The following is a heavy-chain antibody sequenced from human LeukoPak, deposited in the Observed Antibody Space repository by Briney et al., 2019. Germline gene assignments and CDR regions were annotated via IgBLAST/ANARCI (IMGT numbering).Heavy chain of an antibody. CDR2: ISGSTGTT. CDR3: VRGYGGNTFDY. V-gene: IGHV3-23*01. CDR1: GFTFSSYA. J-gene: IGHJ4*02. Sequence: GGSLRLSCAASGFTFSSYAMSWVRQAPGKGLEWVSGISGSTGTTYYADSVKGRFTISRDNSKNTLYLQMNSLRAEDTAVYYCVRGYGGNTFDYWGQGTLATVSS. D-gene: IGHD4/OR15-4a*01.